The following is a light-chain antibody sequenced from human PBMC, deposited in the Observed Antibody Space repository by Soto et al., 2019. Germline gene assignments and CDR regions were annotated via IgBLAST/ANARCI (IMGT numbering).Light chain of an antibody. CDR2: DVS. V-gene: IGLV2-14*03. CDR1: SSDVGGYNY. CDR3: GSFTVTSTRV. J-gene: IGLJ3*02. Sequence: QSALTQPASVSASPGQSITISCTGTSSDVGGYNYVSLYQQHPGRAPKLIIYDVSVRPSGISDRFSGSKSGNTASLTISGLQAEDEADYYCGSFTVTSTRVFGGGTKLTVL.